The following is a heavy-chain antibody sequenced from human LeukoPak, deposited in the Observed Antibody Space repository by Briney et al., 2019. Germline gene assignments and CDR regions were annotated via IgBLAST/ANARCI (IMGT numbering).Heavy chain of an antibody. CDR3: AREYYYDSSGYPNWFDP. CDR1: GLTFSSYS. Sequence: GGSLRLSCAASGLTFSSYSMNWVRQAPGKGLEWVSSISSSSSYIYYADSVKGRFTISRDNAKNSLYLQMNSLRAEDTAVYYCAREYYYDSSGYPNWFDPWGQGTLVTVSS. J-gene: IGHJ5*02. D-gene: IGHD3-22*01. CDR2: ISSSSSYI. V-gene: IGHV3-21*01.